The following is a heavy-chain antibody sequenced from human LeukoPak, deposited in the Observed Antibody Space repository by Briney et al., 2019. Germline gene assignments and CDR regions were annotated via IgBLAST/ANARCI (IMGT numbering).Heavy chain of an antibody. CDR2: IYPGDSDT. CDR1: GYRFTSFW. D-gene: IGHD6-6*01. J-gene: IGHJ4*02. V-gene: IGHV5-51*01. Sequence: GESLKISCQGSGYRFTSFWIAWVRQMPGKGLEWMGIIYPGDSDTRYSPSFQGQGTFSADKSISTAYLQWSSLKASDTAMYYCARQDIAARPPEGYWGQGTLVIVSS. CDR3: ARQDIAARPPEGY.